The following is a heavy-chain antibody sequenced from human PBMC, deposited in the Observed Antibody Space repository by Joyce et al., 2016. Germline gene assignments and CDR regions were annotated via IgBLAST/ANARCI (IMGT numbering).Heavy chain of an antibody. CDR3: ATTGGPSINYYQFAMDV. D-gene: IGHD1-26*01. Sequence: QVQLVQSGAEVKKPGASAKVSCKVFGNTLTELSMYWVRQAPGKGLGWMGGFEPKTGERTNAQKFQGRVTMTEDTSEDTAYMELSRLRPEDSAVYYCATTGGPSINYYQFAMDVWGQGTTVTVSS. V-gene: IGHV1-24*01. J-gene: IGHJ6*02. CDR1: GNTLTELS. CDR2: FEPKTGER.